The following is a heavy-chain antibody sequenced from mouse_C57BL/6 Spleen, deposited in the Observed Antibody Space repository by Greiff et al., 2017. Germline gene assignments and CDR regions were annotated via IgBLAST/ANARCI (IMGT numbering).Heavy chain of an antibody. D-gene: IGHD1-1*01. V-gene: IGHV1-7*01. CDR1: GYTFTSYW. CDR3: ARGDYGSSSWFAY. J-gene: IGHJ3*01. Sequence: QVQLQQPGAELAKPGASVKLSCKASGYTFTSYWMHWVKQRPGQGLEWIGYINPSSGYTKYNQKFKDKATLTADKSSITAYMQLSSLTYADSAVYYCARGDYGSSSWFAYWGQGTLVTVSA. CDR2: INPSSGYT.